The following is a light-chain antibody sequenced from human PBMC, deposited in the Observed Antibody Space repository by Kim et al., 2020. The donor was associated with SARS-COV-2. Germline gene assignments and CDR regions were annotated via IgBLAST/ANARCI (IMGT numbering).Light chain of an antibody. J-gene: IGKJ4*01. CDR1: QSVSSY. V-gene: IGKV3-15*01. CDR2: GAS. Sequence: VSPGERATLSCGASQSVSSYLAWYQQKPGQAPRLLIYGASTRATGIPARFSGSGSGTEFTLTISSLQSEDFAVYYCQHYNNWPLTFGGGTKVDIK. CDR3: QHYNNWPLT.